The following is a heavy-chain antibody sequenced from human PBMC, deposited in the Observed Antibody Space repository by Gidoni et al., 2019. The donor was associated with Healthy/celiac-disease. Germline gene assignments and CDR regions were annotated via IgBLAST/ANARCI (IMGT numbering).Heavy chain of an antibody. D-gene: IGHD2-2*01. J-gene: IGHJ4*02. Sequence: QVQLVQSGAEVKKPGSSVKVSCKASGGTFSSYAIRWVRQAPGQGLEGRGRIIPILGIANYAQKFQGRVTITADKSTSTAYMELSSLRSEDTAVYYCARRRAYCSSTSCPTIYEGIAVAGTARVSGFDYWGQGTLVTVSS. V-gene: IGHV1-69*04. CDR2: IIPILGIA. CDR1: GGTFSSYA. CDR3: ARRRAYCSSTSCPTIYEGIAVAGTARVSGFDY.